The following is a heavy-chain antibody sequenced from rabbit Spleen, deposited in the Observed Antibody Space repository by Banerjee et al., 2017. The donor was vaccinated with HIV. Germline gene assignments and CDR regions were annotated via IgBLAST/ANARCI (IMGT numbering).Heavy chain of an antibody. D-gene: IGHD1-1*01. V-gene: IGHV1S40*01. CDR1: GFSFSSNYY. Sequence: QSLEESGGDLVKPGASLTLTCTASGFSFSSNYYMCWVRQPPGKGLEWIACIYAGSSGYTYYANWAKGRFTISKTSSTTVTLQMTSLTAADTATYFCARDLDGVIGWNFNLWGQGTLVTVS. CDR2: IYAGSSGYT. J-gene: IGHJ4*01. CDR3: ARDLDGVIGWNFNL.